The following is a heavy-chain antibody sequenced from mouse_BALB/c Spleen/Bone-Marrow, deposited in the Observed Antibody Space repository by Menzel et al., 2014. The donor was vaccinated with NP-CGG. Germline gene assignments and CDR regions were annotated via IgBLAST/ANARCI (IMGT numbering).Heavy chain of an antibody. J-gene: IGHJ2*03. CDR2: INSNGGST. CDR1: GFTFSSYG. CDR3: ARVWYFDY. V-gene: IGHV5-6-3*01. Sequence: DVQLQESGGGLVQPGGPLKLSCAASGFTFSSYGMSWVRQTPDKRLELVATINSNGGSTYYPDGVKGRFTISRDNAKNTLYLQMSSLKSEDTAMYYCARVWYFDYWGQGTSLTVSS.